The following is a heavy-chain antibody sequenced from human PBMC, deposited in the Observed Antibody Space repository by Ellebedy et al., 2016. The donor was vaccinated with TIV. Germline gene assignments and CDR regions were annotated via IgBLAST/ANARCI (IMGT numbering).Heavy chain of an antibody. D-gene: IGHD2-15*01. CDR2: VNSVSTSM. J-gene: IGHJ4*02. V-gene: IGHV3-21*01. Sequence: GESLKISCAVSGFPFSSYNMNWIRQAPGKGLEWVSAVNSVSTSMFYADSVKGRFTVSRDNAKNSLYLQMNNLRAEDTAVYYCARELYGGAYYCSDYWGQGTLVTVSS. CDR1: GFPFSSYN. CDR3: ARELYGGAYYCSDY.